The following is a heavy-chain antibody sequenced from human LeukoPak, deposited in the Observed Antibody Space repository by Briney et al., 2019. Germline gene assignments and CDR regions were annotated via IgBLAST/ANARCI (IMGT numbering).Heavy chain of an antibody. D-gene: IGHD2-21*02. CDR3: ASSQEGDAWDY. V-gene: IGHV4-38-2*02. Sequence: SETLSLTCTVSGYSISSGYYWGWIRPPPGKGLEWIGIIYHSGSTYYNPSLKSRVTISVDTSKNQFSLKLSSVTAADTAVYYCASSQEGDAWDYWGQGTLVTVSS. CDR2: IYHSGST. CDR1: GYSISSGYY. J-gene: IGHJ4*02.